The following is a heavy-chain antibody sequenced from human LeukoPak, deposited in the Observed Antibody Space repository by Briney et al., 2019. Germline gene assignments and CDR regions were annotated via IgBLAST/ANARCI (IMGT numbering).Heavy chain of an antibody. CDR2: ISGSGGST. CDR3: AKVKGSYYGFWSGPFDI. CDR1: RFTFSGYA. V-gene: IGHV3-23*01. J-gene: IGHJ3*02. D-gene: IGHD3-3*01. Sequence: GGSLRLSCAASRFTFSGYAMNWVRQAPGKGLEWVSGISGSGGSTYYADSVKGRFTISRDNSKNTLYLQMNSLRAEDTAVYYCAKVKGSYYGFWSGPFDIWGQGTMVTVSS.